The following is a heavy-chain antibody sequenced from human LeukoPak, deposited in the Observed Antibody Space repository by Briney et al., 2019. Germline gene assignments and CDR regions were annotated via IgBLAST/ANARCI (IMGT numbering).Heavy chain of an antibody. CDR1: GGSFSGYY. J-gene: IGHJ4*02. CDR3: ARGEISVGGFDY. CDR2: INHSGST. Sequence: PSETLSLTCAVSGGSFSGYYWSWIRQPPGKGLERIGEINHSGSTNYNPSLKSRVTISVDTSKNQFSLKLSSVTAADTAVYYCARGEISVGGFDYWGQGTLVTVSS. D-gene: IGHD3-16*01. V-gene: IGHV4-34*01.